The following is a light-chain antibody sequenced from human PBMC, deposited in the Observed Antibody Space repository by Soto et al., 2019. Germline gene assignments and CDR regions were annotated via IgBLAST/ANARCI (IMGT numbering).Light chain of an antibody. CDR3: QQYNNWPPIT. V-gene: IGKV1-9*01. CDR2: AAS. J-gene: IGKJ5*01. Sequence: IKLTQSPSSLSSSVGDRVTISCRASQGVSSYLAWYQQKPGKAPKLLIYAASTLQSGVPSRFSGSGSGTEFTLTISSLQSEDFAVYYCQQYNNWPPITFGQGTRLEIK. CDR1: QGVSSY.